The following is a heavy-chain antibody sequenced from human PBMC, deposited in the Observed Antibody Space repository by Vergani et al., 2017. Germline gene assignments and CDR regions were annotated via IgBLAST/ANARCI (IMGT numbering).Heavy chain of an antibody. J-gene: IGHJ5*02. V-gene: IGHV5-51*03. CDR1: GYSFTSYW. CDR2: IYPGDSDT. D-gene: IGHD2-2*02. CDR3: ASARGYCGRTSCYTDNWFDP. Sequence: EVQLVQSGAEVKKPGESLKISCKGSGYSFTSYWIGWVRQMPGKGLEWMGIIYPGDSDTRYSPSFQGQVTISADKSISTAYLQWSSLKASDTAMYYCASARGYCGRTSCYTDNWFDPWGQGTLVTVSS.